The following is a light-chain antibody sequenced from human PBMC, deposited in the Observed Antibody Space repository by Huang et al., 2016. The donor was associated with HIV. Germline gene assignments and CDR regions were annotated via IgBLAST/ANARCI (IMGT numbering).Light chain of an antibody. CDR2: DAS. CDR3: QQRSNWPGT. Sequence: EIVLTQSPATLSLSPGERATLSCRARQSVSSYLAWYQQKPGQAPRLRIYDASNRATGIPARFSGSGSGTDFTLTINSLEPEDFVVYYCQQRSNWPGTFGQGTKVEIK. V-gene: IGKV3-11*01. J-gene: IGKJ1*01. CDR1: QSVSSY.